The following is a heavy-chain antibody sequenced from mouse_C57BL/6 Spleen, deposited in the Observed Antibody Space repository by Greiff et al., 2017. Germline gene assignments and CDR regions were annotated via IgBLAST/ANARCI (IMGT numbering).Heavy chain of an antibody. CDR1: GFTFSSYA. V-gene: IGHV5-4*01. Sequence: EVQLVESGGGLVKPGGSLKLSCAASGFTFSSYAMSWVRQTPEKRLEWVATISDGGSYTYYPDNAKNNLYLQMRHLTSEDTAMYYCARQGFMITTGYWYFDVWGTGTTVTVSS. D-gene: IGHD2-4*01. CDR2: ISDGGSYT. J-gene: IGHJ1*03. CDR3: ARQGFMITTGYWYFDV.